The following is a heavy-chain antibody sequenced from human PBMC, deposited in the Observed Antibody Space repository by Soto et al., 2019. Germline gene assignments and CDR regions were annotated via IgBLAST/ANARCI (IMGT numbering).Heavy chain of an antibody. D-gene: IGHD2-2*01. V-gene: IGHV1-18*01. CDR3: ARDCRDSCGGTSCIYFDF. J-gene: IGHJ4*02. CDR1: GYTFSSYG. Sequence: QVQLVQSGAEVKEPGASVRVSCKASGYTFSSYGFIWVRQSPGQGLEWVAWISANSGDTNSAQKFQGRVTLTTDTSTSTAYMDLRSLTSDDTASYYCARDCRDSCGGTSCIYFDFWGQGTLVTVSS. CDR2: ISANSGDT.